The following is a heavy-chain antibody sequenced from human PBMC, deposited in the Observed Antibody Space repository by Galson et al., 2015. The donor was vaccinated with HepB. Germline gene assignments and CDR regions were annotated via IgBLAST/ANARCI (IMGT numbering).Heavy chain of an antibody. CDR2: IIPIFGTA. D-gene: IGHD3-9*01. V-gene: IGHV1-69*13. CDR3: ARTQDRGERDILTGYYDLGYYYYGMDV. J-gene: IGHJ6*02. CDR1: GGTFSSYA. Sequence: SVKVSCKASGGTFSSYAISWVRQAPGQGLEWMGGIIPIFGTANYAQKFQGRVTITADESTSTAYMELSSLRSEDTAVYYCARTQDRGERDILTGYYDLGYYYYGMDVWGQGTTVTVSS.